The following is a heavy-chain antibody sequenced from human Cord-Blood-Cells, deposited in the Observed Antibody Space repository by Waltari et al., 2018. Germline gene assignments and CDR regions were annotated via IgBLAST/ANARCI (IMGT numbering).Heavy chain of an antibody. V-gene: IGHV1-69*06. Sequence: QVQLVQSGAEVTKPGYSVKVSCTASGGTFSSYAITWVRQAPGQGPEWMGGIIPIFGTANYAQKFQGRCTITADKSTSTAYMELSSLRSEDTAVYYCARALRGQQLVPYYYYGMDVWGQGTTVTVSS. CDR1: GGTFSSYA. D-gene: IGHD6-13*01. J-gene: IGHJ6*02. CDR2: IIPIFGTA. CDR3: ARALRGQQLVPYYYYGMDV.